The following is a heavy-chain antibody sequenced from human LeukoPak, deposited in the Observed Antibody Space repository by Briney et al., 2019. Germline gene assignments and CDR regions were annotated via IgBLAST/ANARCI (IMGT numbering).Heavy chain of an antibody. J-gene: IGHJ4*02. CDR1: GYTFTSYG. CDR3: ARGPSVAAKGGPAY. V-gene: IGHV1-18*01. CDR2: ISAYNGNT. D-gene: IGHD2-15*01. Sequence: ASVEVSCKASGYTFTSYGISWVRQAPGQGLEWMGWISAYNGNTNYAQKLQGRVTMTTDTSTSTAYMELRSLRSDDTAVYYCARGPSVAAKGGPAYWGQGTLVTVSS.